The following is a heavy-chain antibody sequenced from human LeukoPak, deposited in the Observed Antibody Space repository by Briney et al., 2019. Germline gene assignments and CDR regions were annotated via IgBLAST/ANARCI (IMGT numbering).Heavy chain of an antibody. J-gene: IGHJ6*02. D-gene: IGHD3-22*01. Sequence: GRSLRLSCAASGFTLSSYAMHWVRQAPGKGLEWVAVISYDGSNKYYADSVKGRFTISRDNSKNTLYLQMNSLRAEDTAVYYCARDRTYYYDSSGYSAYYYYGMDVWGQGTTVTVSS. CDR1: GFTLSSYA. V-gene: IGHV3-30-3*01. CDR2: ISYDGSNK. CDR3: ARDRTYYYDSSGYSAYYYYGMDV.